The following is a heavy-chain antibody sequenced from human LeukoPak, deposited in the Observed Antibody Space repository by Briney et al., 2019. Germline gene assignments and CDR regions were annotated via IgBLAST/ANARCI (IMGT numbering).Heavy chain of an antibody. CDR3: ARVVAVPGPKGGFDI. CDR2: INHSGST. V-gene: IGHV4-34*01. Sequence: SETLSLTCAVYGGSFSGYYWSWIRQPPGKGLEWIGEINHSGSTNYNPSLKSRVTISVDTSKNQFSLKLSSVTAADTAVYYCARVVAVPGPKGGFDIWGQGTMVTVSS. D-gene: IGHD6-19*01. J-gene: IGHJ3*02. CDR1: GGSFSGYY.